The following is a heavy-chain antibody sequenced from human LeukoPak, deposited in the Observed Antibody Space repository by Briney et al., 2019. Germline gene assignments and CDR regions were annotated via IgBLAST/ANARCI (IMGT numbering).Heavy chain of an antibody. V-gene: IGHV4-34*01. CDR2: INHSGST. D-gene: IGHD3-22*01. Sequence: SETLSLTCAVYGGSFSGYYWSWIRQPPGKGLEWIGEINHSGSTNYNPSLKSRVTISVDTSKNQFSLKLSSVTAADTAVYYCARHGTTYYYDSSGYYQGRRAFHFDYWGQGTLVTVSS. CDR1: GGSFSGYY. CDR3: ARHGTTYYYDSSGYYQGRRAFHFDY. J-gene: IGHJ4*02.